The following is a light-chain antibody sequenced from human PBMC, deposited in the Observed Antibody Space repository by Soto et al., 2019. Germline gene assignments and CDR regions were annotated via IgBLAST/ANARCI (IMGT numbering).Light chain of an antibody. CDR3: QQYNDWPLT. CDR1: QSVSSN. CDR2: GAS. Sequence: EIAMTQSPATLSVSPGERATLSCRASQSVSSNLAWYQQKPGQAPRLLIYGASTRATGIPARFSGSGSGTEFTLTISSLQSEDFAVYYCQQYNDWPLTFCGGTKVEIK. V-gene: IGKV3-15*01. J-gene: IGKJ4*01.